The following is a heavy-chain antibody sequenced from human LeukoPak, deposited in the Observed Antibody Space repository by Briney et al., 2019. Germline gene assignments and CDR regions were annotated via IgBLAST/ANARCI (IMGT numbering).Heavy chain of an antibody. J-gene: IGHJ4*02. V-gene: IGHV4-4*02. Sequence: SETLSLTCGVSGGSVSSTNWWTWIRQPPGKGLEWIGEVHLDGRTNFNPSLKGRLTMSVDLSENHVSLKLTSVTAADTAVYYCAREGGFYRPLDYSGQGTLVTASS. D-gene: IGHD6-25*01. CDR3: AREGGFYRPLDY. CDR1: GGSVSSTNW. CDR2: VHLDGRT.